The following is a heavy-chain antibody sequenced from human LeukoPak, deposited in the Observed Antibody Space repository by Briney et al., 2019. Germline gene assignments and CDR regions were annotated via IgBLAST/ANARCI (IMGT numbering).Heavy chain of an antibody. J-gene: IGHJ4*02. CDR1: GYSISSGYY. CDR3: ARERRTLYFDY. V-gene: IGHV4-38-2*02. D-gene: IGHD1-1*01. CDR2: MYHSGST. Sequence: PSETLSLTCTVSGYSISSGYYWGWIRQSPGKGLEWIGSMYHSGSTYYNPSLKSRLTISVETSKNQLFLRLNSVTAADTAVYYCARERRTLYFDYWGQGTLVIASS.